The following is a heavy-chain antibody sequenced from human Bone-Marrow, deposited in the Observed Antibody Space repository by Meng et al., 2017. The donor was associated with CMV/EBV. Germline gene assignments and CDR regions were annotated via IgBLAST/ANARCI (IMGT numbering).Heavy chain of an antibody. V-gene: IGHV3-23*01. Sequence: GESLKISCAASGFTFSGYAMTWVRQAPGRGLEWVSSLDGGANNEHYADSVKGRFTISRDNSRNTLDLQMNGLTANDTAVYYCAKNSEFCDGDCNTSGLWPYLDDWGQGILVTVSS. J-gene: IGHJ4*02. CDR1: GFTFSGYA. CDR2: LDGGANNE. CDR3: AKNSEFCDGDCNTSGLWPYLDD. D-gene: IGHD2-21*01.